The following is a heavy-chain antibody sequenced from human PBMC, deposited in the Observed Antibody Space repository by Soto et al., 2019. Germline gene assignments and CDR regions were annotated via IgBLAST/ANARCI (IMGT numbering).Heavy chain of an antibody. CDR3: ARDRDWAFDY. CDR1: GFTFSIYS. D-gene: IGHD3-9*01. V-gene: IGHV3-48*02. Sequence: GGSLRLSCAASGFTFSIYSMNWVRQAPGKGLEWVSYISSTTEIHYADSVRGRFTISRDSARNSVHLQMNSLRDDDTAVYFCARDRDWAFDYWGQGSLVTVSS. CDR2: ISSTTEI. J-gene: IGHJ4*02.